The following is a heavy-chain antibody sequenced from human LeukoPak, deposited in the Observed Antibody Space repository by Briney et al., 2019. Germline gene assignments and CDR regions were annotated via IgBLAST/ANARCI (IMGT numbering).Heavy chain of an antibody. CDR2: INPNSGGT. J-gene: IGHJ3*02. CDR1: GYTFTGYY. Sequence: GASVKVSCKASGYTFTGYYMYWVRQAPGQGLEWMGWINPNSGGTNYAQKFQGRVTMTRDTSISTAYMELSRLRSDDTAVYYCARGAGYDILTGYYKEDAFDIWGQGTMVTVSS. V-gene: IGHV1-2*02. D-gene: IGHD3-9*01. CDR3: ARGAGYDILTGYYKEDAFDI.